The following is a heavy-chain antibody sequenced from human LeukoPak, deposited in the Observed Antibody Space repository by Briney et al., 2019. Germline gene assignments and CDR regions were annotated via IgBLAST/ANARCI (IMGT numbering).Heavy chain of an antibody. CDR2: INNDGGGT. J-gene: IGHJ6*03. V-gene: IGHV3-7*03. Sequence: GGSLTLSCTFSGYTFTDFWLKCVRQAPGEGLEWVASINNDGGGTYSVHSLRDRVTISRDNAKNPLHLQINTLTAQDTAIYCCVRDEGDVWGKGTTV. CDR3: VRDEGDV. CDR1: GYTFTDFW.